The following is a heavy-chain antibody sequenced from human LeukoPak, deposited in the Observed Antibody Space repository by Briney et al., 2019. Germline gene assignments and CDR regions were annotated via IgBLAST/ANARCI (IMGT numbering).Heavy chain of an antibody. CDR1: GFTFSSYG. Sequence: GGSLRLSCAASGFTFSSYGMHWVRQAPGKGLEWVAFIRYDGSNKYYVDSVKGRFTISRDNSKNTLYLQMDSLRGDDTAVYYCAKPTRGSGGSFLIDYWGQGTLVTVSS. CDR3: AKPTRGSGGSFLIDY. CDR2: IRYDGSNK. V-gene: IGHV3-30*02. D-gene: IGHD2-15*01. J-gene: IGHJ4*02.